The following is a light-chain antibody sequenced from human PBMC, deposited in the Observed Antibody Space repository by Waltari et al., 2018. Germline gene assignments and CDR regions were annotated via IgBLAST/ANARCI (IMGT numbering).Light chain of an antibody. J-gene: IGKJ1*01. CDR1: QGVNIY. CDR3: QHYLRLPAT. Sequence: CRPSQGVNIYLAGYQQKPGQAPRLLIYHTSTRSAGIPDRFSGSGSGTDFSLTIRSLEPEDFAVYYCQHYLRLPATFGQGTTVEI. CDR2: HTS. V-gene: IGKV3D-11*01.